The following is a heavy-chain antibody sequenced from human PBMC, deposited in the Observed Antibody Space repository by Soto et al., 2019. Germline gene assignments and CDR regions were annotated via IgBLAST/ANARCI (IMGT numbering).Heavy chain of an antibody. CDR1: GDSITDLY. CDR2: VYFSGIT. J-gene: IGHJ4*02. CDR3: ARPSSWFGELT. Sequence: SETLSLTCDVSGDSITDLYWSWFRQPPGKGLEWIGHVYFSGITTYNPSLKSRVTISVVSSKDQFSLKLSYVTAADTAVYFCARPSSWFGELTWGPGTLVTVSS. V-gene: IGHV4-59*08. D-gene: IGHD3-10*01.